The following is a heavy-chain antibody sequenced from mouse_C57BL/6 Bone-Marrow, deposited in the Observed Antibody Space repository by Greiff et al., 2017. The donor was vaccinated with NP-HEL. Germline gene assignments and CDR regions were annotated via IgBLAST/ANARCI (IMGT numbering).Heavy chain of an antibody. V-gene: IGHV1-69*01. J-gene: IGHJ2*01. CDR2: IDPSDSYT. CDR1: GYTFTSYW. CDR3: ARGIMVTTDY. Sequence: QVHVKQPGAELVMPGASVKLSCKASGYTFTSYWMHWVKQRPGQGLEWIGEIDPSDSYTNYNQKFKGKSTLTVDKSSSTAYMQLSSLTSEDSAVYYCARGIMVTTDYWGQGTTLTVSS. D-gene: IGHD2-2*01.